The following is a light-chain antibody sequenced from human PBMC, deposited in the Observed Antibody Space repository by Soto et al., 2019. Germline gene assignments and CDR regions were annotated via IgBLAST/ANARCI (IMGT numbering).Light chain of an antibody. CDR1: SSDIGASNS. CDR2: EVT. Sequence: QSVLTQPPSASGSPGQSVTISCAGSSSDIGASNSVSWYQQHPGKAPKLLISEVTKRPSGVPDRFSGSKSGNTASLTVSGLLADDEADYYCGSKAGSNKHVVFGGGTKLTVL. J-gene: IGLJ2*01. CDR3: GSKAGSNKHVV. V-gene: IGLV2-8*01.